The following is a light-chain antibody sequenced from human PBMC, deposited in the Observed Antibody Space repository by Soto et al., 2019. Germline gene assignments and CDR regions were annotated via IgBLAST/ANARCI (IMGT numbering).Light chain of an antibody. Sequence: QSALTQPPSASGSPGQSVTISCTGTSSDVGGYNYVSWYQQHPGKAPKLMIYEVSKRPSGVPDRFSGSKSGNTASLTVSGLQAEDEADYYCCSYAGSNNFPYVFGTGTNVTV. CDR3: CSYAGSNNFPYV. J-gene: IGLJ1*01. CDR2: EVS. CDR1: SSDVGGYNY. V-gene: IGLV2-8*01.